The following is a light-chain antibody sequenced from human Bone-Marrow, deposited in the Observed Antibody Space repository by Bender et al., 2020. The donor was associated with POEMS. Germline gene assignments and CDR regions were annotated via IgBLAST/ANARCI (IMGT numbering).Light chain of an antibody. V-gene: IGLV2-14*03. CDR1: SSDVGAYNY. CDR2: DIS. Sequence: QSVLTQPASVSGSPGQAVTISCTGTSSDVGAYNYVSWYQHLPGKAPKLIIYDISNRPSGVSNRFSGSKSGNTASLTISGLQSEDEADYFCGSFTGTGTLVVFGGGTKLTVL. CDR3: GSFTGTGTLVV. J-gene: IGLJ2*01.